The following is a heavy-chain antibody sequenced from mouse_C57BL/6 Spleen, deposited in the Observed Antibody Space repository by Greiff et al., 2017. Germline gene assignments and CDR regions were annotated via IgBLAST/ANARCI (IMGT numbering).Heavy chain of an antibody. V-gene: IGHV14-1*01. CDR3: TTSDSSGYGAY. D-gene: IGHD3-2*02. CDR2: IDPEDGDP. J-gene: IGHJ3*01. CDR1: GFNIKDYY. Sequence: EVQLQQSGAELVRPGASVKLSCTASGFNIKDYYMHWVKQRPEQGLEWIGRIDPEDGDPEYAPKFQGKATMTADTSSNTAYLQLSSLTSEDTAVYYCTTSDSSGYGAYWGQGTLVTVSA.